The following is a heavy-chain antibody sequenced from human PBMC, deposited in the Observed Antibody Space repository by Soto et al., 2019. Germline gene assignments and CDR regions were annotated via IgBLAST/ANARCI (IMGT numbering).Heavy chain of an antibody. CDR2: ISYDGSNK. D-gene: IGHD3-10*01. J-gene: IGHJ6*04. CDR1: GFTFSSYG. V-gene: IGHV3-30*18. Sequence: GGSLRLSCAASGFTFSSYGMHWVRQAPGKGLEWVAVISYDGSNKYYADSVKGRFTISRDNSKNTLYLQMNSLRAEDTAVYYCAKAYYYGSGSYYKADHMDVWGKGTTVTVSS. CDR3: AKAYYYGSGSYYKADHMDV.